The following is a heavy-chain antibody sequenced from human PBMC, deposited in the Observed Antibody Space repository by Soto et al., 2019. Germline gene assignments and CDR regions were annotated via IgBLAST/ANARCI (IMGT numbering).Heavy chain of an antibody. D-gene: IGHD6-13*01. V-gene: IGHV3-48*02. CDR2: ITGDSSTM. CDR1: GFTFSRYS. Sequence: EVQVVESGGGLVQPGGSLRLSCAASGFTFSRYSMNWVRQAPGKGLVWISYITGDSSTMFYADSVKGRFTISRDNAKNSLFLQMNSLRDEDTAMYYCARDNGRAGSFDPWGQGTLVTVSS. CDR3: ARDNGRAGSFDP. J-gene: IGHJ5*02.